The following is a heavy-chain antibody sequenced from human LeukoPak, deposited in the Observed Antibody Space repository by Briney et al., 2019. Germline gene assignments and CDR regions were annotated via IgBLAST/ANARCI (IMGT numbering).Heavy chain of an antibody. CDR2: FHNSGTS. V-gene: IGHV4-59*01. CDR3: TRGAGWLIDY. CDR1: DDSISDYY. J-gene: IGHJ4*02. Sequence: SETLSLTCTVSDDSISDYYRGWIRQPPGKGLEWIGYFHNSGTSTYNPSLKSRVTISADTSKNQFSLKLNSLTTADTAVYYCTRGAGWLIDYWGQGILVTVFS. D-gene: IGHD3-16*01.